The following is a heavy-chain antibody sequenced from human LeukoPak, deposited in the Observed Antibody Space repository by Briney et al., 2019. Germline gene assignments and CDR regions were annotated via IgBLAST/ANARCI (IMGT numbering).Heavy chain of an antibody. V-gene: IGHV4-59*08. J-gene: IGHJ4*02. CDR1: GDSISSYY. CDR2: IYYSGIT. CDR3: AKHSSSYSLVYYFDF. Sequence: SETLSLTCSVSGDSISSYYCYWFRKTPGKELEWIACIYYSGITHYNPSLKSRVTISLDTSKNQFSLRLSSVTAADTAVYYCAKHSSSYSLVYYFDFWGQGTLVTVSS. D-gene: IGHD5-18*01.